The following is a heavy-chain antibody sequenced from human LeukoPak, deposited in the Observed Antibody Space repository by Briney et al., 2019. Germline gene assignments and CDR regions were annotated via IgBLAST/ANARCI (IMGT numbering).Heavy chain of an antibody. CDR3: ASCIAAADYYYGMDV. CDR2: IYYSGST. V-gene: IGHV4-59*08. CDR1: GGSISGFY. Sequence: SETLSLTCIVSGGSISGFYWSWIRQPPERGLEWIGYIYYSGSTNYNPSLKSRVTISVDTSKNQFSLKLSSVTAADTAVYYCASCIAAADYYYGMDVWGQGTTVTVSS. J-gene: IGHJ6*02. D-gene: IGHD6-13*01.